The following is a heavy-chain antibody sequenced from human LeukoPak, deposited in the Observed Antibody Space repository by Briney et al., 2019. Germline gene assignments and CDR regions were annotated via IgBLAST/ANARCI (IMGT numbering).Heavy chain of an antibody. Sequence: PGGSLRLSCSGSGYSFSTYDMLWVRHAPGKGLEWVLAIGSGGDTYYTDSVKGRFTISRESAKNSFYLQMNSLNAGDTAVYFCARAVAGTDEIDSWGQGTLVTVSS. CDR1: GYSFSTYD. CDR2: IGSGGDT. D-gene: IGHD6-19*01. V-gene: IGHV3-13*01. J-gene: IGHJ4*02. CDR3: ARAVAGTDEIDS.